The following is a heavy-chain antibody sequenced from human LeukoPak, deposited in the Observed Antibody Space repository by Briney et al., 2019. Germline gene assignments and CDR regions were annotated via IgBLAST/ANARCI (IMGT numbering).Heavy chain of an antibody. D-gene: IGHD2-2*01. CDR1: GFTFSSYS. CDR2: ISSSSSYI. V-gene: IGHV3-21*01. J-gene: IGHJ5*02. Sequence: SGGSLRLSCAASGFTFSSYSMNWVRQAPGKGLEWVSSISSSSSYIYYADSVKGRFTISRDNAKNSLYLQMNSLRAEDTAVYYCARVLTEGSTSCYRTGCWFDPWGQGTLVTVSS. CDR3: ARVLTEGSTSCYRTGCWFDP.